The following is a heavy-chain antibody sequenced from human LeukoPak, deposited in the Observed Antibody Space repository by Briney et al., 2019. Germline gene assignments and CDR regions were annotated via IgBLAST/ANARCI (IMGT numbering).Heavy chain of an antibody. CDR2: ISWNSGSI. Sequence: PGGSLRLSCAASGFTFDDYAMHRVRQAPGKGLEWVSGISWNSGSIGYADSVKGRFTISRDNAKNSLYLQMNSLKIEDTAVYYCTAGTGTSDFDYWGQGTLVTVSS. V-gene: IGHV3-9*01. J-gene: IGHJ4*02. CDR1: GFTFDDYA. CDR3: TAGTGTSDFDY. D-gene: IGHD1-7*01.